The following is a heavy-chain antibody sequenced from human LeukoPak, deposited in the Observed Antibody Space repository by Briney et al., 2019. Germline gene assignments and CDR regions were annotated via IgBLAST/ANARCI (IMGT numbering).Heavy chain of an antibody. D-gene: IGHD2-15*01. CDR1: ALPPSNYA. CDR3: AAVVVVPATGGDAFDI. J-gene: IGHJ3*02. CDR2: IGGSGDST. V-gene: IGHV3-23*01. Sequence: GGSLRLSCAASALPPSNYAMSWVRQAPGKGLEWVSAIGGSGDSTYYADSVKGRFTISRDNSKNTLSLQMNSLRAEDTAVYYCAAVVVVPATGGDAFDIWGQGTMVTVSS.